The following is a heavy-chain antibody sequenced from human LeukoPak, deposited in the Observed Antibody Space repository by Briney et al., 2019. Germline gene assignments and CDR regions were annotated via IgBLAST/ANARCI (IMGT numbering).Heavy chain of an antibody. V-gene: IGHV3-21*01. D-gene: IGHD1-26*01. CDR2: ISSSSSYI. CDR1: GFTFSSYS. J-gene: IGHJ6*02. Sequence: GGSLRLSCAASGFTFSSYSMNWVRQAPGKGLEWVSSISSSSSYIYYADSVKGRFTISRDNAKNSLYLQMNSLRAEDTAVYYCAREWELLGYYYYGMDVWGQGTTVTVSS. CDR3: AREWELLGYYYYGMDV.